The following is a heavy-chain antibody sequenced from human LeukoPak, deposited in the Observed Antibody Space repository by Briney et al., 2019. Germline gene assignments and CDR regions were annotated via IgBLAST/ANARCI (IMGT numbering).Heavy chain of an antibody. J-gene: IGHJ4*02. CDR2: ISPYNGNT. CDR1: GYTFTSFG. V-gene: IGHV1-18*03. Sequence: GASVKVSCKASGYTFTSFGISWVRQAPGQGLEWMGWISPYNGNTNYAQKLQGRVTITRDTSASTAYMELSSLRSEDMAVYYCAREFDYYDSSGYYIGYFDYWGQGTLVTVSS. D-gene: IGHD3-22*01. CDR3: AREFDYYDSSGYYIGYFDY.